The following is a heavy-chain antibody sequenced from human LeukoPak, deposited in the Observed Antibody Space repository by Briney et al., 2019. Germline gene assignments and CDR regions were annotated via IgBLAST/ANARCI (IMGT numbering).Heavy chain of an antibody. V-gene: IGHV4-39*01. Sequence: SDTLSLTCTVSGDSISGGTFYWGWVRQPPGQGLEWIGSIHFNGNTYYNPSLKSPVAISVDMPKNQFSLNLSSVTVADTAVYYCAGRVGATIWTGLHFWGQGILVTVSS. CDR1: GDSISGGTFY. D-gene: IGHD1-26*01. J-gene: IGHJ4*02. CDR3: AGRVGATIWTGLHF. CDR2: IHFNGNT.